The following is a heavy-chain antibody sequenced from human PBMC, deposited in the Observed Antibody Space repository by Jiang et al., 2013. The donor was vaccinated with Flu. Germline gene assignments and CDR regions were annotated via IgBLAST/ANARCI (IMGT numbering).Heavy chain of an antibody. J-gene: IGHJ4*02. D-gene: IGHD6-13*01. CDR1: GYSFTSYW. Sequence: GAEVKKPGESLKISCKGSGYSFTSYWIGWVRQMPGKGLEWMGIIYPGDSDTRYSPSFQGQVTISADKSISTAYLQWSSLKASDTAMYYCASQSDSSSWLLGPDYWGQGTLGHRLL. CDR3: ASQSDSSSWLLGPDY. V-gene: IGHV5-51*01. CDR2: IYPGDSDT.